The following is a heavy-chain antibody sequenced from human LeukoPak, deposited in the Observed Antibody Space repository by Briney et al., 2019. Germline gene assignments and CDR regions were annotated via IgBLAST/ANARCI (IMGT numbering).Heavy chain of an antibody. Sequence: PGGSLRLSCAASGFTFSSYSMNWVRQAPGKGLEWVSYISSSSSTIYYADSVKGRFTTSRDNAKNSLYLQMNSLRAEDTAVYYCASTPSRGAFDIWGQGTMVTVSS. CDR3: ASTPSRGAFDI. J-gene: IGHJ3*02. V-gene: IGHV3-48*01. CDR1: GFTFSSYS. CDR2: ISSSSSTI.